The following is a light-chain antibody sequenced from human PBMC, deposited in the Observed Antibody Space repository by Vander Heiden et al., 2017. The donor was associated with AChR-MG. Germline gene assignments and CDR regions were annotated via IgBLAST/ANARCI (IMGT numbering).Light chain of an antibody. CDR2: KVS. CDR3: LQWILWRPV. CDR1: QSLAHSDGNTY. Sequence: DVVVTQSPLSLAVTVGQSASISCRSSQSLAHSDGNTYLSWFHQRPGQSPRRIIYKVSNRDSGVPDRFSGSGSGTDFTLKISWVEAEDVGVFYCLQWILWRPVFGEGTRVEIK. J-gene: IGKJ4*01. V-gene: IGKV2-30*02.